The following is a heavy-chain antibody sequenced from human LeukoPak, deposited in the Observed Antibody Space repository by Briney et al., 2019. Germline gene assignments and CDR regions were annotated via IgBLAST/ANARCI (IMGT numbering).Heavy chain of an antibody. CDR1: RFTFSSYS. Sequence: PGGSLRLSCAASRFTFSSYSMNWVRQAPGKGLEWVSSISSSSSYIYYADSVKGRFTISRDNAKNSLYLQMNSLRVEDTAIYYCAKVAHYYYGSESYYFFEHWGQGTPVTASS. CDR3: AKVAHYYYGSESYYFFEH. CDR2: ISSSSSYI. V-gene: IGHV3-21*01. D-gene: IGHD3-10*01. J-gene: IGHJ4*02.